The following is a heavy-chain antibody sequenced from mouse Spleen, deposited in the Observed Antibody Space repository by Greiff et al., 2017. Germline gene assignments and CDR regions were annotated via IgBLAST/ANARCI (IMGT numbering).Heavy chain of an antibody. CDR3: ARYEEILTGYFDY. CDR1: GDSITSGY. V-gene: IGHV3-8*02. Sequence: EVNVVESGPSLVKPSQTLSLTCSVTGDSITSGYWNWIRKFPGNKLEYMGYISYSGSTYYKPSLKSRISITRDTSKNQYYLQLNSVTTEETATYYSARYEEILTGYFDYWGQGTTLTVSS. J-gene: IGHJ2*01. CDR2: ISYSGST.